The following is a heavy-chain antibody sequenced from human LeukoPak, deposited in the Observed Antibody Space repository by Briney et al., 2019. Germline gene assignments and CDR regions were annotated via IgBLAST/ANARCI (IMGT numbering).Heavy chain of an antibody. CDR3: AELGITMIGGV. CDR1: GVTFSSYA. Sequence: GGSLRLSCAASGVTFSSYAMSWVRQAPGKGLEWVSYISSSGSTIYYADSVKGRFTISRDNAKNSLYLQMNSLRAEDTAVYYCAELGITMIGGVWGKGTTVTISS. V-gene: IGHV3-48*03. J-gene: IGHJ6*04. CDR2: ISSSGSTI. D-gene: IGHD3-10*02.